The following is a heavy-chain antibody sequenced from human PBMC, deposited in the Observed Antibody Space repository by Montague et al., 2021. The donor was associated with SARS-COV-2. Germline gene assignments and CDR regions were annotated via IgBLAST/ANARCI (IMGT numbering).Heavy chain of an antibody. Sequence: SETLSLTCAVYGGSFSGYYWSWIRKPPGKGLEWIGEINYSGSTNYNPSLKSRVTISVDTSKNQFSLKLSSVTAADTAVYYCAREVGRGYSGYEGEYWGQGTLVTVSS. CDR2: INYSGST. CDR1: GGSFSGYY. J-gene: IGHJ4*02. V-gene: IGHV4-34*01. D-gene: IGHD5-12*01. CDR3: AREVGRGYSGYEGEY.